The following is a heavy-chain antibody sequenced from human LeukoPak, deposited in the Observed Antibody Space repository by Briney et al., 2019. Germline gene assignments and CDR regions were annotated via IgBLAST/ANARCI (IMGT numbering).Heavy chain of an antibody. V-gene: IGHV4-59*01. CDR2: IYYSGSI. Sequence: SETLSLTCTVSGGSISSYYWTWIRQPPGKGLEWIGHIYYSGSINYNPSLKSRVTISVDTSKNQFSLKLSSVTAADTAVYYCARDASSSWFNGWFDPWGQGTLVTVSS. CDR3: ARDASSSWFNGWFDP. CDR1: GGSISSYY. J-gene: IGHJ5*02. D-gene: IGHD6-13*01.